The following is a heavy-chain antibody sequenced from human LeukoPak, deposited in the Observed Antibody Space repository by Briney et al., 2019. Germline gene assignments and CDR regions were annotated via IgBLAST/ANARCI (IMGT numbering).Heavy chain of an antibody. CDR2: ISGSGGST. J-gene: IGHJ3*02. CDR3: AKDGYCGGGSCYSVDAFDI. CDR1: GFTFSSYA. D-gene: IGHD2-15*01. V-gene: IGHV3-23*01. Sequence: HAGGSLRLSCAASGFTFSSYAMSWVRQAPGKGLEWVSAISGSGGSTYYADSVKGRFTISRDNSKNTLYLQMNSLRAEDTAVYYCAKDGYCGGGSCYSVDAFDIWGQGTMVTVSS.